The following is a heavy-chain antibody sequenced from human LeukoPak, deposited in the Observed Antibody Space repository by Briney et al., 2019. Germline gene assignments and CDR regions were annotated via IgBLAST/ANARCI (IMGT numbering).Heavy chain of an antibody. CDR1: GFTFNFYN. CDR2: ISGSSTTV. D-gene: IGHD3-22*01. Sequence: GGSLRLSCAASGFTFNFYNMNWVGQAPGKGLEWLSYISGSSTTVHYADSVKGRFTVSRDSAKNSLYLQMDSLRAEDTAVYYCARIDSSGVLSFDLWGQGTLVTVAS. CDR3: ARIDSSGVLSFDL. J-gene: IGHJ4*02. V-gene: IGHV3-48*01.